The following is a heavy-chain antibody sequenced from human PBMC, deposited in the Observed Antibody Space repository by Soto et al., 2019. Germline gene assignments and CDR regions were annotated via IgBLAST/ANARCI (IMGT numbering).Heavy chain of an antibody. J-gene: IGHJ5*02. CDR2: IHNTGNI. V-gene: IGHV4-39*02. D-gene: IGHD3-16*01. CDR3: ARLYPGHYIMYH. Sequence: SETLSLXCSVSGSSINSNLYHWGWIRHSPGKGLEWIGSIHNTGNIFYNPSLKSRVTLSIDTSQSHFSLHLSSVTAADTAVYFCARLYPGHYIMYHWGPGPLVTVSS. CDR1: GSSINSNLYH.